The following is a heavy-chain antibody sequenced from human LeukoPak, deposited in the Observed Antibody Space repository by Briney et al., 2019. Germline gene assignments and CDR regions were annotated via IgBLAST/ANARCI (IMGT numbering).Heavy chain of an antibody. J-gene: IGHJ4*02. Sequence: PSQTLSLTCSVSRRSIGTTYGSWTRQPAGKWLDWIGRICTSGSTKKNPSLSSRVTTSIDASKNQFTLRLGALTAADTAIYYCARDSGRRGYPEYSFDFWGRGTPVIVSS. CDR1: RRSIGTTY. CDR3: ARDSGRRGYPEYSFDF. CDR2: ICTSGST. D-gene: IGHD3-10*01. V-gene: IGHV4-4*07.